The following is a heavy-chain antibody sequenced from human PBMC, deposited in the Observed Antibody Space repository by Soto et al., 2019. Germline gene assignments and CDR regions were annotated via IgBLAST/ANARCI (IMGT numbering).Heavy chain of an antibody. CDR1: GYTFTGYY. D-gene: IGHD3-10*01. V-gene: IGHV1-2*04. CDR2: INPNSGGT. CDR3: ARSEPLYGSGSYYHYYYGMDV. Sequence: ASVRVSCKASGYTFTGYYIHWVRQDTGQGLEWMGWINPNSGGTNYAQKFQGWVTMTRDTSISTAYIELNRLRSDDTAVYYCARSEPLYGSGSYYHYYYGMDVWGQGTTVTVSS. J-gene: IGHJ6*02.